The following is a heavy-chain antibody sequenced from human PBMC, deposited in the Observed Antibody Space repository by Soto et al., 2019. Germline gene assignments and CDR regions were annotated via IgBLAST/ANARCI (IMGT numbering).Heavy chain of an antibody. CDR3: ARALLSHSYDSGGYDSYFHAMNV. Sequence: SVKVSCKASGGTFSSLDINWVRQAPGQGLEWMGGIIPISETTNYAQIFQGRVSIVADKSTSTAYMELSRLRSEDTAVYYCARALLSHSYDSGGYDSYFHAMNVWG. D-gene: IGHD3-22*01. CDR2: IIPISETT. J-gene: IGHJ6*02. V-gene: IGHV1-69*06. CDR1: GGTFSSLD.